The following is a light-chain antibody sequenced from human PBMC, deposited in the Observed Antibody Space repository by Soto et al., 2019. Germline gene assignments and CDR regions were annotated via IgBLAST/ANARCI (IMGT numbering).Light chain of an antibody. V-gene: IGLV1-51*01. Sequence: QSVLTQPPSVPAAPGQKVTISCSGSSSNIGNHFVSWYQHLPGTAPKLLIYDNYKRPSGIPDRFSASKSDTSATLGITGLQTGDEADYYCGSWDSSVSAYVFGTGTKVTVL. CDR1: SSNIGNHF. J-gene: IGLJ1*01. CDR3: GSWDSSVSAYV. CDR2: DNY.